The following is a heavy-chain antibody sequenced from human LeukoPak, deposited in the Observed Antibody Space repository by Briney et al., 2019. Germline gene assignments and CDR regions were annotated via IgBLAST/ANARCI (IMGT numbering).Heavy chain of an antibody. V-gene: IGHV4-4*07. CDR3: ARRTRTGGSAAGDAFDI. CDR1: GGSISSYY. CDR2: IYTSGSN. D-gene: IGHD3-10*01. J-gene: IGHJ3*02. Sequence: SETVSLTCTVYGGSISSYYWSWVRQPAGKGLEWIGRIYTSGSNNYNPSLKSRVTISVDTSKNQFSLKLSSVTAADTAVYYCARRTRTGGSAAGDAFDIWGQGTVVTVSS.